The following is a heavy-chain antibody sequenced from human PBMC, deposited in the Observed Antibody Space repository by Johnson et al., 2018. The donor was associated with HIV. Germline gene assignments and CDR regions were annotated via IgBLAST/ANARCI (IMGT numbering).Heavy chain of an antibody. CDR3: ARDQSVAAQMVWMDAFDI. CDR1: EFTVNTNY. J-gene: IGHJ3*02. D-gene: IGHD6-19*01. CDR2: IFSGGIT. V-gene: IGHV3-66*01. Sequence: VQLVESGGGLVQPGGSLRLSCAASEFTVNTNYMTWVRQAPGKGLEWVSVIFSGGITYYADSVRGRFTISRDNSKNSLYLQMNSLRAEDTALYYCARDQSVAAQMVWMDAFDIWGQGTKVTVFS.